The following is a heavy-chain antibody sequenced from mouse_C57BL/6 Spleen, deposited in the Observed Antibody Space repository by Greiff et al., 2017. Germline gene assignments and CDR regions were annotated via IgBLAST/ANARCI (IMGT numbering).Heavy chain of an antibody. CDR1: GYTFTSYW. CDR2: IDPSDSYT. CDR3: ARSLSNSNAMDY. V-gene: IGHV1-69*01. Sequence: VQLQQPGAEFVMPGASVTLSCKASGYTFTSYWMHWVKQRPGQGLEWIGEIDPSDSYTNYNQTFKGKSTLTVDKSSSTAYMQLSSLTSEDSAVYYCARSLSNSNAMDYWGQGTSVTVSS. D-gene: IGHD2-5*01. J-gene: IGHJ4*01.